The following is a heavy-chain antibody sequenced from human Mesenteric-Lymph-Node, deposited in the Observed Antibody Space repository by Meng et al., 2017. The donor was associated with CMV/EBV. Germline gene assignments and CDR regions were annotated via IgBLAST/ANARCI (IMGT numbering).Heavy chain of an antibody. Sequence: GGSLRLSCAASGFSVIISYMIWVRQAPERGLEWVSLIYTGGVTLYADSVRGRFTISRDTSKNTLYLQMDSLRAEDSAIYYCARPGGLWGQGTLVTVSS. V-gene: IGHV3-53*01. CDR3: ARPGGL. CDR1: GFSVIISY. CDR2: IYTGGVT. J-gene: IGHJ1*01. D-gene: IGHD6-25*01.